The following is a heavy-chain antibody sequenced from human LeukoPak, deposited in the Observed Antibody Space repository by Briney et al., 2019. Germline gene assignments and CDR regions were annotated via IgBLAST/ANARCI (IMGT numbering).Heavy chain of an antibody. CDR1: GGTFSSYA. CDR3: ARPVSTKYYFDY. J-gene: IGHJ4*02. Sequence: SVKVSCKASGGTFSSYAISWVRQAPGQGLEWMGGIIPIFGTANYAQKFQGRVTITTDESTSTAYMELSSLRSEDTAVYYCARPVSTKYYFDYWGQGTLVTVSS. V-gene: IGHV1-69*05. CDR2: IIPIFGTA.